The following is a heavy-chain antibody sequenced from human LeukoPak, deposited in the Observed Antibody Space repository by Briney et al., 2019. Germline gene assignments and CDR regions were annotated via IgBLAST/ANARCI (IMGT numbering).Heavy chain of an antibody. V-gene: IGHV3-30*18. Sequence: PGGSLRLSCAASGITFSTYGMHWVRQAPGKGLEWVAVISYDGSDTYYADSVKGRFTISRDSSKNTLYLQMNSLRAEDTAIYYCAKDTEYQLLWGYFDHWGQGTLVTVSS. J-gene: IGHJ4*02. CDR2: ISYDGSDT. CDR1: GITFSTYG. D-gene: IGHD2-2*01. CDR3: AKDTEYQLLWGYFDH.